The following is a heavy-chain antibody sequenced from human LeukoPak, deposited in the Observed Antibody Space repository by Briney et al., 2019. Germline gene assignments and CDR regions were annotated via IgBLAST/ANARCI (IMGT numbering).Heavy chain of an antibody. J-gene: IGHJ4*02. D-gene: IGHD2-21*02. Sequence: GSLRLSCAAAGFTFNNYAMSWIRQPPGKGLEWIGYIYYSGSTNYNPSLKSRVTISVDTSKNQFSLKLSSVTAADTAVYYCARELAYCGGDCYLWGQGTLVTVSS. V-gene: IGHV4-59*01. CDR2: IYYSGST. CDR1: GFTFNNYA. CDR3: ARELAYCGGDCYL.